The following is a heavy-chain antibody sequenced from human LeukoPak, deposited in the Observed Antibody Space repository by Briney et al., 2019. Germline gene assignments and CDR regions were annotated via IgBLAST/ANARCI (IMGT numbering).Heavy chain of an antibody. CDR3: ARGPPQAYCGGDCQTYFDY. D-gene: IGHD2-21*02. V-gene: IGHV3-23*01. J-gene: IGHJ4*02. CDR2: ISGSGGST. Sequence: GGSLRLSCAASGFTFSSYAMSWVRQAPGKGLEWVSAISGSGGSTYYADSVKGRFTISRDNSKNTLYLQMNSPRAEDTAVYYCARGPPQAYCGGDCQTYFDYWGQGTLVTVSS. CDR1: GFTFSSYA.